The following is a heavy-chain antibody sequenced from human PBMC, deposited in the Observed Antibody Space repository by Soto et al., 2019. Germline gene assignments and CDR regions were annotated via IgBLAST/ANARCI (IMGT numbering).Heavy chain of an antibody. J-gene: IGHJ6*02. CDR1: GFTFSSYG. D-gene: IGHD1-26*01. CDR3: ERDQPPAGGKRADIYYYYGMDV. Sequence: QVQLVESGGGVVQPGRSLRLSCAASGFTFSSYGMHWVRQAPGKGLAWVAVIWYDGSNKYYADSVKGRFTISRDNSKNTVYLQMTSLRTADAAVYYCERDQPPAGGKRADIYYYYGMDVCGQGTTVTVSS. CDR2: IWYDGSNK. V-gene: IGHV3-33*01.